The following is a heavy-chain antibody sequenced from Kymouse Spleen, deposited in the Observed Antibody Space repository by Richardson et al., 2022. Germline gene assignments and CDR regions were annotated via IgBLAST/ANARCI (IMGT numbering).Heavy chain of an antibody. CDR3: ARHEKLELLSLDY. D-gene: IGHD1-7*01. CDR2: IYYSGST. Sequence: QLQLQESGPGLVKPSETLSLTCTVSGGSISSSSYYWGWIRQPPGKGLEWIGSIYYSGSTYYNPSLKSRVTISVDTSKNQFSLKLSSVTAADTAVYYCARHEKLELLSLDYWGQGTLVTVSS. V-gene: IGHV4-39*01. CDR1: GGSISSSSYY. J-gene: IGHJ4*02.